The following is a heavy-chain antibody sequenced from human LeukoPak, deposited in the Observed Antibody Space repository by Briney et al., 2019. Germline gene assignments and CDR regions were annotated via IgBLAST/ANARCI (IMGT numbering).Heavy chain of an antibody. J-gene: IGHJ4*02. V-gene: IGHV5-51*01. Sequence: GESLKISCKGSGYSSTSYCSGWVRQMPGKGLEWMGSTYPGDSDTRYSPSFQGQVTISADNSISTAYLQWSSLGASDSAMYYCARRYYYDSATYALRGPYYFDYWGQGTLVTVSS. D-gene: IGHD3-22*01. CDR2: TYPGDSDT. CDR1: GYSSTSYC. CDR3: ARRYYYDSATYALRGPYYFDY.